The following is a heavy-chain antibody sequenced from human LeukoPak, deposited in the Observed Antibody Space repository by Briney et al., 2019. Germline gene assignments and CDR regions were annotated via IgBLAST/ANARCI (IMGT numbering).Heavy chain of an antibody. D-gene: IGHD5/OR15-5a*01. CDR1: GYAFNDIY. J-gene: IGHJ5*02. CDR2: INPNSGAR. CDR3: ATSTSVTHTRDP. V-gene: IGHV1-2*02. Sequence: ASVKVSCKASGYAFNDIYFNWVRQAPGQGLEWMGWINPNSGARICSQKFQGRVTMDTSVSTVYMELSSLTSDDTAVYYCATSTSVTHTRDPWGQGTLVTVSS.